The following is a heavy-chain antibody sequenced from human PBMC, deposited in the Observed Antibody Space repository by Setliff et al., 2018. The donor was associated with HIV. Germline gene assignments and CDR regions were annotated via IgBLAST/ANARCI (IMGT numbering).Heavy chain of an antibody. CDR1: GFAFSDFS. J-gene: IGHJ6*02. CDR2: ISFYGSQK. D-gene: IGHD1-7*01. CDR3: ARDFGMELDPEMFYYYGMDV. Sequence: GGSLRLSCVASGFAFSDFSIFWARQAPGKGLECVAVISFYGSQKYYADSLKVRLTISRDNSKDSLYLQMNSLRAEDTAVYYCARDFGMELDPEMFYYYGMDVWGQGTTVTVSS. V-gene: IGHV3-30*04.